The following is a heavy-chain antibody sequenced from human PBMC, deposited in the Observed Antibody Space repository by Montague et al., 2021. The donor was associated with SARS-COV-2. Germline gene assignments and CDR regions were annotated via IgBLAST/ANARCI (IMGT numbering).Heavy chain of an antibody. D-gene: IGHD3-22*01. Sequence: SETLSLTCAVYGGSFSGYYWSWIRQPPGKGLEWIVEINHSGSINYTPSLKSRVTISVDTSKNQFSLKLSSVTAADTAVYYCARVPDYYDSSGYYFDAFDIWGQGKMVTVSS. CDR3: ARVPDYYDSSGYYFDAFDI. CDR1: GGSFSGYY. CDR2: INHSGSI. V-gene: IGHV4-34*01. J-gene: IGHJ3*02.